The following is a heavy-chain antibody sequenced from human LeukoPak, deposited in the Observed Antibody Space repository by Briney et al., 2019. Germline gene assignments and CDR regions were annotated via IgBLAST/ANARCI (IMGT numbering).Heavy chain of an antibody. CDR1: GFTFSSYA. D-gene: IGHD2-2*01. V-gene: IGHV3-23*01. CDR3: AKDSFPFIPAAENWFDP. J-gene: IGHJ5*02. Sequence: QPGGSLRLSCAASGFTFSSYAMSWVRQAPGKGLEWVSAISGSGGSTYYADSVKGRFTISRDNSKNTLYLQMNSLRAEDTAVYYCAKDSFPFIPAAENWFDPWGQGTPVTVSS. CDR2: ISGSGGST.